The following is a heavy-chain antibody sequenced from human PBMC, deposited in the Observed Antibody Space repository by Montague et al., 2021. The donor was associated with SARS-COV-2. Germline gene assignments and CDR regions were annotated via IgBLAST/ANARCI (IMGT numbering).Heavy chain of an antibody. CDR2: IYDSGAV. J-gene: IGHJ3*02. Sequence: SETLSLTCTVSGGSITGYYWSWLRRSPGKGLEWIAYIYDSGAVNXXPSLESRVTISTDTSKNQLSLKVNSVTAADTAVYYCVRDHPYGGPRGAYDIWGQGTVVTVSS. V-gene: IGHV4-59*01. CDR1: GGSITGYY. D-gene: IGHD4-23*01. CDR3: VRDHPYGGPRGAYDI.